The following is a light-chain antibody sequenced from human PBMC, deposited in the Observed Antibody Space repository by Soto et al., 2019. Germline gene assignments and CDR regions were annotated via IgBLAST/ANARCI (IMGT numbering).Light chain of an antibody. CDR1: QRISSW. V-gene: IGKV1-5*01. J-gene: IGKJ1*01. Sequence: DIQMTQSPSTLSASLGDRVTITCRASQRISSWLAWYQQKPGKAPKLLIYDASSLESGVPSRFSGSGSGTEFTLTISSLQPDDFATYYCQQYSSHSTFGQGTKVDI. CDR2: DAS. CDR3: QQYSSHST.